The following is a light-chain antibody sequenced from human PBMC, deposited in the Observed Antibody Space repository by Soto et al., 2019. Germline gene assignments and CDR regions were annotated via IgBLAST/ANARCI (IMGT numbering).Light chain of an antibody. V-gene: IGKV1-5*01. CDR1: QNISVW. J-gene: IGKJ2*01. CDR2: DAS. Sequence: DIQMTQSPSTLSASVGDGVTITCRASQNISVWLAWYQQRPGKAPKFLSYDASSLETGVPSRFSGSGSGTEFTLTIRSLQPDDFATYYCQQYDSSSPTFDQGTKLEIK. CDR3: QQYDSSSPT.